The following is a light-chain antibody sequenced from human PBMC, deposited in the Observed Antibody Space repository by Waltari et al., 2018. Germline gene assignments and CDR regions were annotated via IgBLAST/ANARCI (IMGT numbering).Light chain of an antibody. CDR1: GDDIGGFEY. J-gene: IGLJ1*01. CDR3: CSYAGTYSYV. V-gene: IGLV2-11*01. CDR2: DVN. Sequence: QSALTQPPSVSGSPGQSVTISCTGTGDDIGGFEYVSWYQQDPGKAPKLLIYDVNKGPSGLPGRFSGSKSCNTAALTISRLQAEDGSAYYCCSYAGTYSYVFGTGTEVTVL.